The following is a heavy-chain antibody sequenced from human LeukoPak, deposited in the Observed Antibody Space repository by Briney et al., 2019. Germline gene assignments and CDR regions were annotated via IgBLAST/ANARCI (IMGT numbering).Heavy chain of an antibody. D-gene: IGHD1-26*01. Sequence: PGGSLRLSCAASGFTFSSCAMTWVRQAPGKGLEWVSSISGSGATTYYADSVKGRFTISRDNSNNTVYLQMNSLRAEDTAVYYCAKDQSRVGASDPFDYWGQGMLVGVSS. J-gene: IGHJ4*02. CDR3: AKDQSRVGASDPFDY. V-gene: IGHV3-23*01. CDR2: ISGSGATT. CDR1: GFTFSSCA.